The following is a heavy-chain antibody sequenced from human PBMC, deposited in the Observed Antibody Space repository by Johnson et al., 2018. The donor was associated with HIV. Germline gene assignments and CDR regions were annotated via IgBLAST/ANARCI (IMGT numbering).Heavy chain of an antibody. Sequence: QMLLVESGGGLVKPGGSLRLSCAASGFTFRDYYMNWMRQAPGKGLEWISHISSSGTSIFYADSVKGRLTISRDNAKKLLYIQMSCLTGEDTATYYCAIESTPWVGDYVGYSFALWGQGTTVTVTS. CDR3: AIESTPWVGDYVGYSFAL. CDR2: ISSSGTSI. D-gene: IGHD4-17*01. CDR1: GFTFRDYY. V-gene: IGHV3-11*04. J-gene: IGHJ6*02.